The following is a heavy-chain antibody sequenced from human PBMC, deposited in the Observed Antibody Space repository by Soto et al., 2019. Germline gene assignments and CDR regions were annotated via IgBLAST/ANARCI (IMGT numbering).Heavy chain of an antibody. CDR1: GFAFSSHP. CDR2: ISDGGDLT. D-gene: IGHD6-6*01. V-gene: IGHV3-23*01. J-gene: IGHJ3*01. CDR3: ARRAFGSSRSFDL. Sequence: ALRLSCAASGFAFSSHPMSWVRQAPERGLEWVSGISDGGDLTYNADSVKGRFTISRDNSKNILFLQMNSLRAEDTALYYCARRAFGSSRSFDLWGQGTMVTVSS.